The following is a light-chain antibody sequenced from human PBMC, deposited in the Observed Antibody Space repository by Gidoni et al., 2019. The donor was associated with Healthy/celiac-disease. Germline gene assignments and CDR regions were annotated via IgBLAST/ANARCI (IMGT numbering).Light chain of an antibody. J-gene: IGKJ2*04. CDR1: QSVSSN. CDR2: GAA. CDR3: RQYNSWPMCS. V-gene: IGKV3-15*01. Sequence: EIVMTQSPATLSVSPGERATLSCRASQSVSSNLAWYQQKPGQAPRLLINGAATRATGIPARCSSSGSGTEFTLTISSLQSEDVAVYYCRQYNSWPMCSFGQGTKLEIK.